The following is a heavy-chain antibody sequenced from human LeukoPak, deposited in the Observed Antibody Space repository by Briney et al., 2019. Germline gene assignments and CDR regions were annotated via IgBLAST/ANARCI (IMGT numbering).Heavy chain of an antibody. CDR2: ITPSGGT. Sequence: ASVKVSCKASGYTFTSYAMHWVRQAPGQGLEWMGWITPSGGTNYPQKFQGRVAITRNTSITTAYMDLSRLTSDDTAVYYCARDRYGDGFAHFDYWGQGALVTVSS. CDR3: ARDRYGDGFAHFDY. V-gene: IGHV1-2*02. J-gene: IGHJ4*02. D-gene: IGHD5-24*01. CDR1: GYTFTSYA.